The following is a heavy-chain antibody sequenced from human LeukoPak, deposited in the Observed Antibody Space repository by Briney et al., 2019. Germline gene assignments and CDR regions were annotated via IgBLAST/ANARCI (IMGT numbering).Heavy chain of an antibody. CDR3: ASEDGHNPDLGFDY. V-gene: IGHV3-74*01. CDR2: IASDGSST. Sequence: GGSLRLSCAASGFTFSSYWMNWVRQAPGKGLVWVSRIASDGSSTTYADSVKGRFTISRDTSKNTLYLQMNSLRAEDTAVYYCASEDGHNPDLGFDYWGQGTLVTVSS. CDR1: GFTFSSYW. D-gene: IGHD5-24*01. J-gene: IGHJ4*02.